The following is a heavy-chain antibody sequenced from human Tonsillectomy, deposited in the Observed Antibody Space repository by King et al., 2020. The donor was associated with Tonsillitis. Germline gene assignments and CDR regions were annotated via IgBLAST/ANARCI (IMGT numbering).Heavy chain of an antibody. Sequence: QLQESGPGLVKPSETLSLTCTVSGGSISSSSYSWGWIRQPPGKGLEWIGTIYYRGSTYYNPSLKSRVTVSVDTSKSQFSLNLSSVTAADTAVYYCASTPWIQHSGSDYWGQGALVTVSS. V-gene: IGHV4-39*07. J-gene: IGHJ4*02. CDR2: IYYRGST. CDR1: GGSISSSSYS. CDR3: ASTPWIQHSGSDY. D-gene: IGHD5-18*01.